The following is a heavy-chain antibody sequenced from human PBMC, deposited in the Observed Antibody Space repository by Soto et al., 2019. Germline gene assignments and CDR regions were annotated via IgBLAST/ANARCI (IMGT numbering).Heavy chain of an antibody. V-gene: IGHV4-4*02. CDR1: GGSISSSNW. CDR3: ARYYYGSGPYGMDV. Sequence: SETLSLTCAVSGGSISSSNWWSWVRQPPGKGLEWIGEIYHSGSTNYNPSLKSRVTISVDKSKNQFSLKLSSVTAADTAVYYCARYYYGSGPYGMDVWGQGTTVTVSS. D-gene: IGHD3-10*01. CDR2: IYHSGST. J-gene: IGHJ6*02.